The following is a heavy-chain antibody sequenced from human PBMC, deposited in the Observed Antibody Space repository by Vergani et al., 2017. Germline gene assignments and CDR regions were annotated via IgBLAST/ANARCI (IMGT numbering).Heavy chain of an antibody. CDR3: AKPNTEYYYYYMDV. J-gene: IGHJ6*03. CDR1: GFTFSSYG. V-gene: IGHV3-30*18. Sequence: QVQLVESGGGVVQPGRSLRLSCAASGFTFSSYGMHWVRQAPGKGLEWVAVISYDGSNKYYADSVKGRFTISRDNSKNTLYLQMNSLRAEDTAVYYCAKPNTEYYYYYMDVGGKGTTVTVSS. CDR2: ISYDGSNK. D-gene: IGHD1-14*01.